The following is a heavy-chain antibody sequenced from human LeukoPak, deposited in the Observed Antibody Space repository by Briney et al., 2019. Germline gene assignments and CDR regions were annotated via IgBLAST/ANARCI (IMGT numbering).Heavy chain of an antibody. CDR2: INHSGST. CDR1: GGSFSGYY. Sequence: SETLSLTCAVYGGSFSGYYWSWIRQPPGKGLEWIGEINHSGSTNYNPSLKSRVTISVDTSRNQFSLKLSSVTAADTAVYYCARFLVVVAATSLYAFDIWGQGTMVTVSS. V-gene: IGHV4-34*01. CDR3: ARFLVVVAATSLYAFDI. J-gene: IGHJ3*02. D-gene: IGHD2-15*01.